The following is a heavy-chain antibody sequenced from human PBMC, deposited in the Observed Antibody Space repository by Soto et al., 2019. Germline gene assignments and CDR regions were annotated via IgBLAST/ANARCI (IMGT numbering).Heavy chain of an antibody. Sequence: QVQLVQSGAEVKKPGASVKVSCKASGYTFTSYAMHWVRQAPGQRLEWMGWINAGNGNTKYSQKFQGRVTITRDTSASTAYMELSSLRSEATAVYYCARGVVLLWFGELSNYYGMDVWGQGTTVTVSS. V-gene: IGHV1-3*01. CDR2: INAGNGNT. CDR1: GYTFTSYA. D-gene: IGHD3-10*01. CDR3: ARGVVLLWFGELSNYYGMDV. J-gene: IGHJ6*02.